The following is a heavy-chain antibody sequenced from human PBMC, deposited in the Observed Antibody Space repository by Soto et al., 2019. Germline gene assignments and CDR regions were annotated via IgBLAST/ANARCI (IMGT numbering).Heavy chain of an antibody. CDR2: INQDGNED. J-gene: IGHJ4*02. Sequence: VGSLRLSCAASGFTFSSYWMNWVRQAPGKGLEWVANINQDGNEDNLLDSVKGRFAISRDNAKNSLFLQMNSLRVDDTAVYYCARTGDGHHDFLDYWGQGALVTVSS. V-gene: IGHV3-7*01. CDR3: ARTGDGHHDFLDY. D-gene: IGHD1-1*01. CDR1: GFTFSSYW.